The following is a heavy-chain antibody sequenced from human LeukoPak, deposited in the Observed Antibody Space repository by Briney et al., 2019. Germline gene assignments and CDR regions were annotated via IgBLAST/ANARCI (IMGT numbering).Heavy chain of an antibody. D-gene: IGHD3-9*01. CDR3: TMYYDILTGYSTCYFDY. Sequence: GGSLRLSCAASGFTFSGSAMHWVRQASGKGLEWVGRIRSKANSYATAYAASVKGRFTISRDDSKNTAYLQMNSLKTEDTAVYYCTMYYDILTGYSTCYFDYWGQGTLVTVSS. CDR1: GFTFSGSA. CDR2: IRSKANSYAT. V-gene: IGHV3-73*01. J-gene: IGHJ4*02.